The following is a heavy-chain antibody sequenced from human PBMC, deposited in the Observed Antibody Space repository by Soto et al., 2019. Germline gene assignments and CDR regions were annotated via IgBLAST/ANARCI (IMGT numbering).Heavy chain of an antibody. CDR2: MNPGSGDT. CDR3: ARMETFGSLNWFDP. Sequence: ASVKVSCKASGYSFTNNDVSWVRQATGQGLEWMGWMNPGSGDTGYAQKFQGRVTMTRDISIATAYMELSSLRSDDTAIYYCARMETFGSLNWFDPWGQGMLGNVSP. D-gene: IGHD3-16*01. J-gene: IGHJ5*02. CDR1: GYSFTNND. V-gene: IGHV1-8*01.